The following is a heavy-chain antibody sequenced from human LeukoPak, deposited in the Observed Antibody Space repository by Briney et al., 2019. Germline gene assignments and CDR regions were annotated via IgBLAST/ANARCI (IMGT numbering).Heavy chain of an antibody. CDR2: INTNTGNP. CDR3: ARLLSVVTPLINFDY. CDR1: GYTFTSYA. Sequence: ASVKVSCKASGYTFTSYAMNWVRQAPGQGLEWMGWINTNTGNPTYARGFTGRFAFSLDTSVSTAYLQISSLKAEDTAVYYCARLLSVVTPLINFDYWGQGTLVTVSS. J-gene: IGHJ4*02. V-gene: IGHV7-4-1*02. D-gene: IGHD4-23*01.